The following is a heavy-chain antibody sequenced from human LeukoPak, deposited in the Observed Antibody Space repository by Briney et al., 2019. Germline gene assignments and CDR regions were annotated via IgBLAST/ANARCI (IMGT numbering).Heavy chain of an antibody. CDR2: ISSSSSTI. D-gene: IGHD6-19*01. CDR1: GFTFSSYS. Sequence: PGGSLRLSCAASGFTFSSYSMNWVRQAPGKGLEWVSYISSSSSTIYYADSVKGRFTISRDNAKNSLYLQMNSLRAEDTAVYYCARGVASSGWYPNYYYYGMDVWGQGTTVTVSS. CDR3: ARGVASSGWYPNYYYYGMDV. J-gene: IGHJ6*02. V-gene: IGHV3-48*01.